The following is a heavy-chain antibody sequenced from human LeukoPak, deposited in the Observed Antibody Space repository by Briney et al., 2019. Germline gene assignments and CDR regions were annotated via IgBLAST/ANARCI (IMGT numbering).Heavy chain of an antibody. CDR2: IYYSGST. D-gene: IGHD5-18*01. V-gene: IGHV4-31*03. CDR1: GGSISSGGYY. Sequence: TSETLSLTCTVSGGSISSGGYYWSWIRQHPGKGLEWIGYIYYSGSTYYNPSLKSRVTISVDTSKNQFSLKLSSVTAADTAVYYCARSDSYGYYFDYWGQGTLVTVSS. CDR3: ARSDSYGYYFDY. J-gene: IGHJ4*02.